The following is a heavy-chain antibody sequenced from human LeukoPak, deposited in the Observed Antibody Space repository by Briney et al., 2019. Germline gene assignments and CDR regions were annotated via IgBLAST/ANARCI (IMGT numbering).Heavy chain of an antibody. CDR1: GGSFSGYY. V-gene: IGHV4-34*01. D-gene: IGHD2-2*01. J-gene: IGHJ6*02. CDR2: INHSGST. Sequence: SETLSLTCAVYGGSFSGYYWSWIRQPPGKGLEWIGEINHSGSTNYNPSLKSRVIISVDTSKNQFSLKLSSVTAADTAVYYCAGDLRGFSTIYYYYGMDVWGQGTTVTVSS. CDR3: AGDLRGFSTIYYYYGMDV.